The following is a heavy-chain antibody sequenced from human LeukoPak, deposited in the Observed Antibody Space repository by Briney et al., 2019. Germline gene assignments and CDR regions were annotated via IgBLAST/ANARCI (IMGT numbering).Heavy chain of an antibody. D-gene: IGHD3-22*01. CDR3: ASHKKNDRYYYDSSGYYYYGMDV. J-gene: IGHJ6*02. CDR1: GFTFSSYS. Sequence: GSLRLSRAASGFTFSSYSMNWVRQAPGKGLEWVSSISSSSSYIYYADSVKGRFTISRDNAKNSLYLQMNSLRAEDTAVYYCASHKKNDRYYYDSSGYYYYGMDVWGQGTTVTVSS. V-gene: IGHV3-21*01. CDR2: ISSSSSYI.